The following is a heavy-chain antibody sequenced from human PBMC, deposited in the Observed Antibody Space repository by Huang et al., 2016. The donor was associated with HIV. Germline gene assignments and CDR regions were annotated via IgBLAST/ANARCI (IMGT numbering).Heavy chain of an antibody. Sequence: QVQLVQSGAEVKKPGASVKVSCKASGYIFIGYYIQWVRQAPGQGIEWMGRSHPNSGVTKYAEKFQGRVTMTRDTSINTAYMELRSLRSDDTAVYYCARSPLLGESSSALEFWGQGTLVTVSS. D-gene: IGHD3-16*01. CDR2: SHPNSGVT. J-gene: IGHJ4*02. CDR1: GYIFIGYY. V-gene: IGHV1-2*06. CDR3: ARSPLLGESSSALEF.